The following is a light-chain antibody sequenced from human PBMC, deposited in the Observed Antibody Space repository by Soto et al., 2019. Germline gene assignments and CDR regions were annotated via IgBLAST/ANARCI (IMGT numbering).Light chain of an antibody. CDR2: DTS. Sequence: EIVLTQSPATLSLSPGERATLSCRASQSVGSSFAWYQQKPGQAPRLLIHDTSNRATDIPARFSGGGSGTDFTLTISSLEPEDFAFYYCQQRSNWSLLTFGGGTKVEIK. CDR1: QSVGSS. CDR3: QQRSNWSLLT. V-gene: IGKV3-11*01. J-gene: IGKJ4*01.